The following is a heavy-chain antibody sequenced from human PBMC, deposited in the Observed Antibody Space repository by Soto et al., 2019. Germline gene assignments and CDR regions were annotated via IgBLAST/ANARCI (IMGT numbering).Heavy chain of an antibody. J-gene: IGHJ4*02. CDR2: IYPGDSDT. V-gene: IGHV5-51*01. Sequence: PGESLTISWKRPGYSFTSYWIGWVRQLHGKGREWMGIIYPGDSDTRYSPSFQGQVTISADKSISTAYLQWRSLKASDTAMYYCERLSDDSSRWDDYWRQGAVVTVSS. D-gene: IGHD6-13*01. CDR1: GYSFTSYW. CDR3: ERLSDDSSRWDDY.